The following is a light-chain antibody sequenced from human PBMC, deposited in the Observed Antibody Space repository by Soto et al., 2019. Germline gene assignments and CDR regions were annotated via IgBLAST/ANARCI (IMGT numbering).Light chain of an antibody. Sequence: QSALTQPASVSGSPGQSITISCTGTCSDVGSYNLVSWYQQHPGKAPKLMIYEGSKRPSGVSNRFSGSKSGNTASLTISGLQAEDEADYYCCSYAGSHVVFGGGTKVTVL. CDR2: EGS. V-gene: IGLV2-23*01. CDR1: CSDVGSYNL. CDR3: CSYAGSHVV. J-gene: IGLJ2*01.